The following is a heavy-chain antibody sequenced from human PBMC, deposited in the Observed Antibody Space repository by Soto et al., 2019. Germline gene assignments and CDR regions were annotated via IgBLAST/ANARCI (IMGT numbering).Heavy chain of an antibody. D-gene: IGHD5-12*01. J-gene: IGHJ3*01. CDR3: AKTRLYDNNDYHRDGFDV. Sequence: EVKLLESGGGLVQPGESLRLSCAASGFRFWTYSMSWVRQAPGKGLEWASGISGDGSATSYADSLKGRFTVSRDNSKDTLFLQMNTLRVEDTAVYYCAKTRLYDNNDYHRDGFDVWGPGTAVTVS. V-gene: IGHV3-23*01. CDR2: ISGDGSAT. CDR1: GFRFWTYS.